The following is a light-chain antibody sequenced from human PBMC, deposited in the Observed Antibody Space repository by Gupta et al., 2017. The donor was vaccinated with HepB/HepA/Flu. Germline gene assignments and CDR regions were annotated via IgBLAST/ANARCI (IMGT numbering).Light chain of an antibody. Sequence: HSALTQPSSVSGSPGQAITISSTGTSSDVGGYNYGSRHQPHPGKTPRLMIYDVSNWPAGVSNRFSGSTSGNTASLTISGRQAEDEADYYCSTYTSSSIVFGGGTKLTVL. V-gene: IGLV2-14*01. CDR2: DVS. CDR3: STYTSSSIV. J-gene: IGLJ2*01. CDR1: SSDVGGYNY.